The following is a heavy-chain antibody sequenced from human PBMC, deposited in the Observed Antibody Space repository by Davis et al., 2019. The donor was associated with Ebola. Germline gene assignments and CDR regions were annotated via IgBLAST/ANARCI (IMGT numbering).Heavy chain of an antibody. J-gene: IGHJ4*02. Sequence: GESLKISCAASGFTFSNYAMSWVLQAPGGGLEWVAGISVTGADIKYADSVRGRFSISRDDSKNTLYLQMDSLRAEDTAVFYCAEGGTNNFLGANWGQGTLVTVSS. V-gene: IGHV3-23*01. CDR1: GFTFSNYA. CDR3: AEGGTNNFLGAN. CDR2: ISVTGADI. D-gene: IGHD2-8*01.